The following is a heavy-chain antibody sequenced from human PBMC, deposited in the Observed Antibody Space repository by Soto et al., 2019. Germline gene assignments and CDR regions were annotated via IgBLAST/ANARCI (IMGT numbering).Heavy chain of an antibody. D-gene: IGHD3-10*01. CDR2: ISGSGGST. CDR1: GFTFSSYA. Sequence: GGSLRLSCAASGFTFSSYAMSWVRQAPGKGLEWVSAISGSGGSTYYADSVKGRFTISRDNSKNTLYLQMNSLRAEDTAVYYCAKDGSYYGSGNTDYWGQGTLVTVSS. J-gene: IGHJ4*02. V-gene: IGHV3-23*01. CDR3: AKDGSYYGSGNTDY.